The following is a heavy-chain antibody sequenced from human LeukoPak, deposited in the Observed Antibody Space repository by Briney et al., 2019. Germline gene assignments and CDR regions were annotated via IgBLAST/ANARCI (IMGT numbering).Heavy chain of an antibody. CDR2: ISNSGTAT. CDR3: ARERTAVSDY. CDR1: GFTFSSYA. J-gene: IGHJ4*02. V-gene: IGHV3-48*03. Sequence: GGSLRLSCAASGFTFSSYAFNWVRQAPGKGLEWVSFISNSGTATRYADSVKGRFSISRDSARNSVYLQMNSLRVEDTAVYYCARERTAVSDYWGQGTLVTVSS. D-gene: IGHD5/OR15-5a*01.